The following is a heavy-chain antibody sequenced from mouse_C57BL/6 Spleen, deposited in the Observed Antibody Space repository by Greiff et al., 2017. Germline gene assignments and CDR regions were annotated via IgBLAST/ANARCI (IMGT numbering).Heavy chain of an antibody. CDR2: IDPSDSYT. Sequence: VQLQQPGAELVKPGASVKLSCKASGYTFTSYWMQWVKQRPGQGLEWIGEIDPSDSYTNYNQKFKGKATLTVDTSSSTAYMQLSSLTSEDSAVYYCAGNWDRFAYWGQGTLVTVSA. V-gene: IGHV1-50*01. J-gene: IGHJ3*01. D-gene: IGHD4-1*02. CDR3: AGNWDRFAY. CDR1: GYTFTSYW.